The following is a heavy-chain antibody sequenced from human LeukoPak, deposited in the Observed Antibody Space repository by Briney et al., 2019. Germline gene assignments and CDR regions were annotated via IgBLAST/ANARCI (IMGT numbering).Heavy chain of an antibody. V-gene: IGHV3-11*05. D-gene: IGHD1-26*01. Sequence: PGGSLRLSCAASGFLFSDYYMSWIRQAPGKGLEWVSFISSSSSYTNYADSVKGRFTISRDNAKNSLYLQMNSLRVEDTAVYYCARDWGESSSGSYSEFDYWGQGTLVTVSS. CDR2: ISSSSSYT. CDR1: GFLFSDYY. CDR3: ARDWGESSSGSYSEFDY. J-gene: IGHJ4*02.